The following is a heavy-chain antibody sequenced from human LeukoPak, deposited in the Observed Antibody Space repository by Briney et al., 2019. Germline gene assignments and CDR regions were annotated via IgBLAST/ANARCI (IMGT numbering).Heavy chain of an antibody. CDR3: ARGVSHYYDSSGSCRFDP. CDR2: IYYSGST. Sequence: SETLSLTCTVSGGSVSSGRYYWSWIRQPPGKGLEWIGYIYYSGSTNYNPSLKSRVTISVDTSKNQFSLKLSSVTAADTAVYYCARGVSHYYDSSGSCRFDPWGQGTLVTVSS. CDR1: GGSVSSGRYY. D-gene: IGHD3-22*01. V-gene: IGHV4-61*01. J-gene: IGHJ5*02.